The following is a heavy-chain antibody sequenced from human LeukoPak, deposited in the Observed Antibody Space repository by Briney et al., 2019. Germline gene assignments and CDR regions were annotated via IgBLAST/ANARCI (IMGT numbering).Heavy chain of an antibody. CDR2: IYTSGST. V-gene: IGHV4-61*02. CDR3: ARDPQGYCSSTSCYKYYYYYMDV. Sequence: SQTLSLTCTVSGGSISSGSYYWSWIRQPAGKGLEWIGRIYTSGSTNYNPSLKSRVTISVDTSKNQFSLKLSSVTAADTAVYYCARDPQGYCSSTSCYKYYYYYMDVWGKGTTVTGSS. CDR1: GGSISSGSYY. D-gene: IGHD2-2*02. J-gene: IGHJ6*03.